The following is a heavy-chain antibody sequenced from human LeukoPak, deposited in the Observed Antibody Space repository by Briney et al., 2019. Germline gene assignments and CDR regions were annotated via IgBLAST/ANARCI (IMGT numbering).Heavy chain of an antibody. V-gene: IGHV3-48*03. CDR1: GFTFSSYE. Sequence: PGGSLRLSCAASGFTFSSYEMNWVRQAPGKGLEWVSYISSSGSTIYYADSVKGRFTISRDNAKNSLYLQMNSLRAEDTAVYYCARDPHYYYDSSGDNWGQGTLVTVSS. D-gene: IGHD3-22*01. CDR2: ISSSGSTI. CDR3: ARDPHYYYDSSGDN. J-gene: IGHJ4*02.